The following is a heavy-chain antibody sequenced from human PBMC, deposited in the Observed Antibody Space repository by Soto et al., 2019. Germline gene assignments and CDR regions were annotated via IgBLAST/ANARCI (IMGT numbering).Heavy chain of an antibody. J-gene: IGHJ4*02. CDR2: IFSSGST. Sequence: QVQLQESGPGLVKPSETLSLTCTVSGDSISSFYWTWIRQPPGKGLEWVGYIFSSGSTNYNPSLKSRVTISVDTSENQFSLKLTSVTAADTAVYYCARVGYCSSTPCWPIGYFEYWGQGTLGTVSS. D-gene: IGHD2-2*01. CDR3: ARVGYCSSTPCWPIGYFEY. V-gene: IGHV4-59*01. CDR1: GDSISSFY.